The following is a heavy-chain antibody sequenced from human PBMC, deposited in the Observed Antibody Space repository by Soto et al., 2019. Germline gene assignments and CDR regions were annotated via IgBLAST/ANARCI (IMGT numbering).Heavy chain of an antibody. J-gene: IGHJ6*03. CDR3: ARHLRFLEASPLYYYMDV. CDR2: ISSSSSTI. V-gene: IGHV3-48*01. Sequence: PGGSLRLSFAASGFTFSSYSRNWVRQAPGKGLEWVSYISSSSSTIYYADSVKGRFTISRDNAKNSLYLQMNSLRAADTDVYYCARHLRFLEASPLYYYMDVWGKGTTVTVSS. CDR1: GFTFSSYS. D-gene: IGHD3-3*01.